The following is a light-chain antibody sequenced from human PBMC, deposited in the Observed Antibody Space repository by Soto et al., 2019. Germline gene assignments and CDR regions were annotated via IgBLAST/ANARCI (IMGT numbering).Light chain of an antibody. CDR3: QQSYYNPT. CDR2: DIS. CDR1: QSISSY. Sequence: VQMTQSPSSLSASVGDRVTITCRASQSISSYLNWYQQKPGRAPNLLIYDISTLQSGVPSRFSGSGSGTDFTLTISSLQHEDFATYYCQQSYYNPTFGQGTKVDIK. V-gene: IGKV1-39*01. J-gene: IGKJ1*01.